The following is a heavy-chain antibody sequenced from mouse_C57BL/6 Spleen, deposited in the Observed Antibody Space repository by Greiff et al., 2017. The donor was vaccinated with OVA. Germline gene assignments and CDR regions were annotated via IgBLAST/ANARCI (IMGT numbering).Heavy chain of an antibody. CDR3: VPHYYGSSDWYFDV. D-gene: IGHD1-1*01. Sequence: QVQLQQPGAELVKPGASVKVSCKASGYTFTSYWMHWVKQRPGQGLEWIGRIHPSDSDTNYNQKFKGKATLTVDKSSSTAYMQLSSLTSEDSAVYYCVPHYYGSSDWYFDVWGTGTTVTVSS. V-gene: IGHV1-74*01. CDR2: IHPSDSDT. CDR1: GYTFTSYW. J-gene: IGHJ1*03.